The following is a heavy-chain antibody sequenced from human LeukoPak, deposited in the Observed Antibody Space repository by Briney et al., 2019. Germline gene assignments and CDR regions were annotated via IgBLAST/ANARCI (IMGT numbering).Heavy chain of an antibody. CDR2: ISAYNGNT. J-gene: IGHJ6*02. V-gene: IGHV1-18*01. CDR1: GYTFTSYG. CDR3: ARAALGYSSGWANYYYYGMDV. Sequence: ASVRVSCTASGYTFTSYGISWVRQAPGQGLEWMGWISAYNGNTNYAQKLQGRVTMTTDTSTSTAYMELRSLRSDDTAVYYCARAALGYSSGWANYYYYGMDVWGQGTTVTVSS. D-gene: IGHD6-19*01.